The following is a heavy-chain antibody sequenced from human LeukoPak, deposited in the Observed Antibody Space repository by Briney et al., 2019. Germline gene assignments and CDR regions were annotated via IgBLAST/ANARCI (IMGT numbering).Heavy chain of an antibody. CDR2: ISYDGSQK. Sequence: PGGSLRLSCAVSGFTLNTYAMHWVRQAPGKGLEGVAVISYDGSQKYYADSLKGRFTISRGNSRNTLYLQMNSLRDDDTGMYYCARDTDEWYNSPGDYWGQGTLATVSS. CDR3: ARDTDEWYNSPGDY. J-gene: IGHJ4*02. D-gene: IGHD1-1*01. V-gene: IGHV3-30*04. CDR1: GFTLNTYA.